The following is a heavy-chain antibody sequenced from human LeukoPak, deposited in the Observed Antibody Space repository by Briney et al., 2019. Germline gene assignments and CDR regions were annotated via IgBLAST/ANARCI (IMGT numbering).Heavy chain of an antibody. CDR2: INTNTGNP. D-gene: IGHD3-10*01. CDR1: GYTFTNYA. J-gene: IGHJ6*03. CDR3: AREVEGSGTYYYYSFYMDV. Sequence: GASVKVSCKASGYTFTNYAMNWVRQAPGQGLEWMGWINTNTGNPTYAQGFTGRFVFSLDTSVSTAYLQISSLKAEDTAVYYCAREVEGSGTYYYYSFYMDVWGKGSTVTVSS. V-gene: IGHV7-4-1*02.